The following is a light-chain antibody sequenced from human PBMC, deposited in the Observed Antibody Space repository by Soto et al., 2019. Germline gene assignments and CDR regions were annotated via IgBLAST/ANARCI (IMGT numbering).Light chain of an antibody. CDR1: QSVNNY. CDR2: AAS. Sequence: EIILTQSPAILSLSPGESATLSCSASQSVNNYLYWYQQKPGQAPRLIISAASNRATGIPARFSGSGSETDFTLTITDLEPADFAVYYCQQHRSWPPITFGQGTRLDIK. J-gene: IGKJ5*01. CDR3: QQHRSWPPIT. V-gene: IGKV3-11*01.